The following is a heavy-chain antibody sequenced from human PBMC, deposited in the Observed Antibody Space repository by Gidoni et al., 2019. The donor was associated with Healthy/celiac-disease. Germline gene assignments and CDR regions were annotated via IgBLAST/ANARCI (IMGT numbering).Heavy chain of an antibody. V-gene: IGHV3-53*01. CDR3: ARSGVAGMVQGAPPKRHYYGMDV. D-gene: IGHD3-10*01. Sequence: EVQLVESGGGLIQPGGSLRLSCAASGFTVSSNYMSWVRPAPGKGLEWVSVIYSGGSTYYADSVKGRFTISRDNSKNTLYLQMNSLRAEDTAVYYCARSGVAGMVQGAPPKRHYYGMDVWGQGTTVTVSS. CDR2: IYSGGST. CDR1: GFTVSSNY. J-gene: IGHJ6*02.